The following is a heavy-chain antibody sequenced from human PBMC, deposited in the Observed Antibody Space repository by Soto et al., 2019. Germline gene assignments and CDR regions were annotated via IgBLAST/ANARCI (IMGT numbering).Heavy chain of an antibody. CDR3: ARDRAPYCSSTSGCYIDYYPYYGIDV. J-gene: IGHJ6*01. V-gene: IGHV1-3*01. D-gene: IGHD2-2*01. CDR2: INAGNGNT. Sequence: GASVKVSCKASGYPFITYPMHWVRQAPGQRLEWMGWINAGNGNTKYSQKFQGRVTITRDTSATTAYMELSSLRSEDTAVYYCARDRAPYCSSTSGCYIDYYPYYGIDVWGQGTTGTVSS. CDR1: GYPFITYP.